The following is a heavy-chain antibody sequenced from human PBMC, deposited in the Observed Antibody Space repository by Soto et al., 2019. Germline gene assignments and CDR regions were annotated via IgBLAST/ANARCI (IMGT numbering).Heavy chain of an antibody. Sequence: KAGGSLRLSCAASGFTFSNAWMSWFRQAPGKGLEWVGRIKSKVDSATTDYAAPVKGRFSISRDDSRNTLYLQMNSLKIEDTAVYYCTTDDPINRNWGQGTLVTVSS. CDR3: TTDDPINRN. J-gene: IGHJ4*02. V-gene: IGHV3-15*01. CDR1: GFTFSNAW. CDR2: IKSKVDSATT.